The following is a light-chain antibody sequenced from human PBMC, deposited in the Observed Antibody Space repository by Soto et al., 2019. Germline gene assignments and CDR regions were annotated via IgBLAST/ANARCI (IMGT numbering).Light chain of an antibody. Sequence: NVDTQWPATLPLCHGKTAPLSWRASQNITSYLIWYQQKPGQAPRLPIYDVSNRATGIPARFRGCGSGTHFSLSCCTPEPNDFAVYFCQLRCEWPRTVSQGTKVDIK. CDR3: QLRCEWPRT. CDR1: QNITSY. J-gene: IGKJ1*01. V-gene: IGKV3-11*01. CDR2: DVS.